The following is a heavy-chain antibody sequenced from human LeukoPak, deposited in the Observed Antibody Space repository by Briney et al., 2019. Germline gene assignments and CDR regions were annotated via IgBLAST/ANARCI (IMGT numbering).Heavy chain of an antibody. D-gene: IGHD1-26*01. CDR3: ARDPTGGSYYYFDY. Sequence: GIIPIFGTANYAQKFQGRVTITADESTSTAYMELSSLRSEDTAVYYCARDPTGGSYYYFDYWGQGTLVTVSS. V-gene: IGHV1-69*01. J-gene: IGHJ4*02. CDR2: IIPIFGTA.